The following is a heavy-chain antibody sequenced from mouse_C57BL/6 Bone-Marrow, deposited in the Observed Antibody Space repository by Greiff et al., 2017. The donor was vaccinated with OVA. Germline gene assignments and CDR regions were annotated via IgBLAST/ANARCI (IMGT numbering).Heavy chain of an antibody. CDR3: AREPPYYYGSSYDY. Sequence: LVESGAELVRPGASVKLSCKASGYTFTDYYINWVKQRPGQGLEWIARIYPGSGNTYYNEKFKGKATLTAEKSSSTAYMQLSSLTSEDSAVYFCAREPPYYYGSSYDYWGQGTTLTVSS. CDR1: GYTFTDYY. J-gene: IGHJ2*01. CDR2: IYPGSGNT. D-gene: IGHD1-1*01. V-gene: IGHV1-76*01.